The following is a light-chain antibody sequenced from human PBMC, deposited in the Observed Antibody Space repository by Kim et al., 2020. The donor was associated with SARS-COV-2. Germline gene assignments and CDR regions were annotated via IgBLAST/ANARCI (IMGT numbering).Light chain of an antibody. CDR1: SSNIGRDT. V-gene: IGLV1-44*01. Sequence: GQRVTISCSGSSSNIGRDTVKWYQQLPGTAPKLLIYSNSPRPSGVPDRFSGSKSGTSASLAISGLQSEDEADYYCAAWDDSLKGVLFGGGTQLTVL. J-gene: IGLJ2*01. CDR3: AAWDDSLKGVL. CDR2: SNS.